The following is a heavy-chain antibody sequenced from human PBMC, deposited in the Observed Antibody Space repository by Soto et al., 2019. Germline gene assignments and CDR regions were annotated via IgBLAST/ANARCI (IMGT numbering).Heavy chain of an antibody. D-gene: IGHD2-15*01. V-gene: IGHV4-34*01. CDR2: INHSGST. Sequence: SETLSLTCAVYGGSFSGYYWSWIRQPPGKWLEWIGEINHSGSTNYNPSLKSRVTISVDTSKNQFSLKLSSVTAADTAVYYCARGDADCSGGSCYEAFDIWGQGTMVTVSS. CDR3: ARGDADCSGGSCYEAFDI. J-gene: IGHJ3*02. CDR1: GGSFSGYY.